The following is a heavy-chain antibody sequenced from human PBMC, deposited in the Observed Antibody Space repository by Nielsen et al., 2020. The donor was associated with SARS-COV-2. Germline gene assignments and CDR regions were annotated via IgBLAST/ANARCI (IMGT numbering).Heavy chain of an antibody. CDR2: ISYDGSNK. J-gene: IGHJ4*02. CDR3: ARAGYYDSLPGYQWSFDY. CDR1: GFTFSSYA. V-gene: IGHV3-30-3*01. D-gene: IGHD3-9*01. Sequence: GGSLRLSCAASGFTFSSYAMHWVRQAPGKGLEWVAVISYDGSNKYYADSVKGRFTISRDNSKNTLYLQMNSLRAEDTAVYYCARAGYYDSLPGYQWSFDYWGQGTLVTVSS.